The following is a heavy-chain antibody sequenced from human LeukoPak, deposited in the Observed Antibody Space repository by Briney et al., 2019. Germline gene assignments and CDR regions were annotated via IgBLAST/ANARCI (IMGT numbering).Heavy chain of an antibody. CDR3: AREKPYYYDSSGYPQNAFDI. CDR1: GYTFTGYY. V-gene: IGHV1-2*02. Sequence: ASVKVSCKASGYTFTGYYMHWVRQAPGQGLEWMGWINPNSGGTNYAQKFQGRVTMTRDTSISTAYMELSRLRSDDTAVYYCAREKPYYYDSSGYPQNAFDIWGQGTMVTVSS. CDR2: INPNSGGT. J-gene: IGHJ3*02. D-gene: IGHD3-22*01.